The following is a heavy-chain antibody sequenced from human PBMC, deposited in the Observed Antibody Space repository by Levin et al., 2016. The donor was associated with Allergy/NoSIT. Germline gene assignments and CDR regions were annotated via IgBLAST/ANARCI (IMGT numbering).Heavy chain of an antibody. J-gene: IGHJ6*02. Sequence: WIRQPPGKGLEWVANIKQDGSEKNYVDSVKGRFTISRDNAKNSLYLQMNSLRAEDTAVYYCARDDMVRGIIIYYYGMDVWGQGTTVTVSS. V-gene: IGHV3-7*01. D-gene: IGHD3-10*01. CDR2: IKQDGSEK. CDR3: ARDDMVRGIIIYYYGMDV.